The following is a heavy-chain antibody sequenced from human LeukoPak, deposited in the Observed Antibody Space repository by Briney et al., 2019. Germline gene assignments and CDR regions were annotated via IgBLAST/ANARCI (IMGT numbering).Heavy chain of an antibody. J-gene: IGHJ5*02. CDR2: ISSSSSYI. Sequence: PGGSLRLSCAASGFTFSSYSMNWVRQAPGKGLEWVSSISSSSSYIYYADSVKGRFTISRDNSKNTLYLQMNSLRAEDTAVYYCAKGGIVVVPAANNWFDPWGQGTLVTVSS. CDR1: GFTFSSYS. D-gene: IGHD2-2*01. V-gene: IGHV3-21*01. CDR3: AKGGIVVVPAANNWFDP.